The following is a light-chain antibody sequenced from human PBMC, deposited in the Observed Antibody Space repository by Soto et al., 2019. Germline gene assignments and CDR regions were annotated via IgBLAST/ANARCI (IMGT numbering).Light chain of an antibody. CDR2: KAS. Sequence: DIQMTQFPFPLSASVGDRVTIPFRASQSISSWLAWYQQKPGKAPKLLIYKASSLESGVPSRFSGSGSGTEFTLTISSLQPDDFATYYCQQYNSYSITFGQGTRLEIK. CDR3: QQYNSYSIT. V-gene: IGKV1-5*03. J-gene: IGKJ5*01. CDR1: QSISSW.